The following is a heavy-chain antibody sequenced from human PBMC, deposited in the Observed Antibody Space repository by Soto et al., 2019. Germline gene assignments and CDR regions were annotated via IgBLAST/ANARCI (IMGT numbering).Heavy chain of an antibody. CDR1: GGSISGVDYY. V-gene: IGHV4-39*07. J-gene: IGHJ4*02. CDR2: INYSGSA. CDR3: ARGLITGSHYSGGWYYFDS. D-gene: IGHD6-19*01. Sequence: SETLSLTCTVSGGSISGVDYYWGWNRQPPGKGLEWIASINYSGSAIYNPSLKSRVTISVHTSKSQFSLELSSVTAADTAVYYCARGLITGSHYSGGWYYFDSWGQGTQVTVSS.